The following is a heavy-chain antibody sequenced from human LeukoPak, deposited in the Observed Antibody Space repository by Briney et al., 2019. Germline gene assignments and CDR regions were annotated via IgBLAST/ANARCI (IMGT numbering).Heavy chain of an antibody. CDR1: GGSFSGYY. CDR2: INHSGST. CDR3: ARQTQVGATRFDY. Sequence: PSETLSLTCAVYGGSFSGYYWSWIRQPPGKGLEWIGEINHSGSTNYNPSLKSQVTISVDTSKNQFSLKVSSVTAADTAVYYCARQTQVGATRFDYWGQGTLVTVSS. D-gene: IGHD1-26*01. V-gene: IGHV4-34*01. J-gene: IGHJ4*02.